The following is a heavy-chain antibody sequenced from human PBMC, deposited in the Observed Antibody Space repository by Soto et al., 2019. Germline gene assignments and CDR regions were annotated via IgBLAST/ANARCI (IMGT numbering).Heavy chain of an antibody. J-gene: IGHJ4*02. CDR1: GFTFSSYA. CDR2: ISYDGSNK. Sequence: GGSLRLSCAASGFTFSSYAMHWVRQAPGKGLEWVAVISYDGSNKYYADSVKGRFTISRDNSKNTLYLQMNSLRAEDTAVYYCITGTTPIWGQGTLVTV. V-gene: IGHV3-30-3*01. D-gene: IGHD1-7*01. CDR3: ITGTTPI.